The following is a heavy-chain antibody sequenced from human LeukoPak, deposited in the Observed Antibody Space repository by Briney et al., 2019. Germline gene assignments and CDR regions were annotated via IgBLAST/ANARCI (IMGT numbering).Heavy chain of an antibody. V-gene: IGHV4-31*03. CDR1: GGSISSGGYY. J-gene: IGHJ4*02. Sequence: SETLSLTCTVSGGSISSGGYYWSWIRQHPGKGLEWIGYIYYSGSTYYNPSLKSRVTISVGTSKNQFSLKLSSVTAADTAVYYCARDDATTASSYFDYWGQGTLVTVSS. D-gene: IGHD4-17*01. CDR2: IYYSGST. CDR3: ARDDATTASSYFDY.